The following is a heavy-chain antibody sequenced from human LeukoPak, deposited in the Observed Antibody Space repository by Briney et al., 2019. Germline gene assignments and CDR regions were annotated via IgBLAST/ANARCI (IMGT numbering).Heavy chain of an antibody. CDR1: GFTFSDYY. D-gene: IGHD1-20*01. J-gene: IGHJ5*02. V-gene: IGHV3-11*06. CDR2: ISSSSSYT. CDR3: AREGITGTTGSWFDP. Sequence: GGSLRLSCAASGFTFSDYYVSWIRQAPGKGLEWVSYISSSSSYTNYADSVKGRFTISRDNAKNSLYLQMNSLRAEDTAVYYCAREGITGTTGSWFDPWGQGTLVTVSS.